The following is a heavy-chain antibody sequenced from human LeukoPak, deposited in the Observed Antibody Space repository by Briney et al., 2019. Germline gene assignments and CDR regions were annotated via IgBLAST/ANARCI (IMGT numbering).Heavy chain of an antibody. D-gene: IGHD6-13*01. CDR2: INSDGSST. CDR1: GFTFSGYW. V-gene: IGHV3-74*01. CDR3: AKAASSSWPSYYYGMDV. J-gene: IGHJ6*02. Sequence: GGSLRLSCAASGFTFSGYWMHWVRQAPGKGLVWVSRINSDGSSTTYADSVKGRFTISKDNSKNTVYLQMSSLRVDDTAVYYCAKAASSSWPSYYYGMDVWGQGTTVTVSS.